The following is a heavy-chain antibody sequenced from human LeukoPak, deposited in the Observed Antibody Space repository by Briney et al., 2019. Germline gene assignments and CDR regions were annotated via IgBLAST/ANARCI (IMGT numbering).Heavy chain of an antibody. Sequence: GGSLRLSCAASGLTFDDYAMHWVRQAPGKGLEWVSGISWNSGSIGYADSVKGRFTISRDNAKNSLYLQMNSLRAEDTALYYCAKDLGGPIAVAGLDYWGQGTLVTVSS. J-gene: IGHJ4*02. V-gene: IGHV3-9*01. CDR1: GLTFDDYA. CDR3: AKDLGGPIAVAGLDY. CDR2: ISWNSGSI. D-gene: IGHD6-19*01.